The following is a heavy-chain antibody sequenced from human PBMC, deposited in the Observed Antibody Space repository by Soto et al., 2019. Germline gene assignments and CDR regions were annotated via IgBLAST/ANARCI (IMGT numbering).Heavy chain of an antibody. J-gene: IGHJ4*02. CDR1: GGTFSSHS. CDR2: IITLLGTA. Sequence: VQLMQSGAEVKQPGSSVKVSCKASGGTFSSHSINWVRQAPGQGLEWMGGIITLLGTANYEQNFQGRVTITADQSTSTSYMELTRLRPDDTAVYYCAREVGYGDFSAALRDLGQGTLVTVSS. D-gene: IGHD4-17*01. CDR3: AREVGYGDFSAALRD. V-gene: IGHV1-69*01.